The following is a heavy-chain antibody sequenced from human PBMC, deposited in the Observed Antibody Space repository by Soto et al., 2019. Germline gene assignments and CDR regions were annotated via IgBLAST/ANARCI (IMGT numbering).Heavy chain of an antibody. Sequence: EVQLVESGGGLVQPGGSLRLSCAASGFTFSHYSMNWVRQAPGKGLEWVSYISSSSYTMNYADSVKGRFTISRDNAKNSLYLQMNSLRDEDTAVYYGASDVDYWGQGALVTVSS. J-gene: IGHJ4*02. CDR1: GFTFSHYS. CDR2: ISSSSYTM. V-gene: IGHV3-48*02. CDR3: ASDVDY.